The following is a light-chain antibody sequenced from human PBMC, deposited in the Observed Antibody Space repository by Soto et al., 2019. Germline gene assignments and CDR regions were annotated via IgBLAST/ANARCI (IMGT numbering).Light chain of an antibody. V-gene: IGLV3-21*04. J-gene: IGLJ2*01. CDR1: NIGSKS. CDR3: QVWDSSSDHVV. CDR2: YDI. Sequence: SYELTQPPSVSVAPGKTARITCGGNNIGSKSVHWYQQKQGQAPVLVIYYDIDRPSGIPERFSGSNSGNTATLTISSVEAGDEADDYCQVWDSSSDHVVFGGGTKLTVL.